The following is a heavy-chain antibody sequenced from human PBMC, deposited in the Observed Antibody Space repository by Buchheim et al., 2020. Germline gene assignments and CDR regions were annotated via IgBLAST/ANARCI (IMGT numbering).Heavy chain of an antibody. CDR1: GFSFSSYA. Sequence: EVQLLESGGGLVQPGGSLRLSCAASGFSFSSYAMSWVRQAPGKGLEWVSSIITGGGTYYADSVRGRFTVSRDNSKNTLSVQMNSLRAEDTAVYYCAKGYCINGVCYTKYGLDVWGRGTT. J-gene: IGHJ6*02. V-gene: IGHV3-23*01. CDR2: IITGGGT. CDR3: AKGYCINGVCYTKYGLDV. D-gene: IGHD2-8*01.